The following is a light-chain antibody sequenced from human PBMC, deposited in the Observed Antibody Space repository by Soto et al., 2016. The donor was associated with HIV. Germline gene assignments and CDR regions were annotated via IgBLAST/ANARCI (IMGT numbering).Light chain of an antibody. CDR2: KDT. J-gene: IGLJ2*01. CDR1: ALPDQY. V-gene: IGLV3-25*03. Sequence: SYELTQPPSVSVSPGQTARITCSGDALPDQYAYWYRQKPGQAPVLVIYKDTERPSGIPEGFSGSSSGTTVTLTISGVQAEDEADYYCQSVDSSGTYVLFGGGTKPTVL. CDR3: QSVDSSGTYVL.